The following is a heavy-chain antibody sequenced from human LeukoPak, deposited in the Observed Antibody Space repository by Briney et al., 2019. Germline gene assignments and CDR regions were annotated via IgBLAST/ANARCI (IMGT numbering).Heavy chain of an antibody. Sequence: GGSLRLSCAASGFTFSTSWMHWVRQVPGKGLVWVSRINRDGRETYYADSVKGRFTISRDNAKNSLYLQMDSLRVEDTAVYYCATGFNKGFDPWGQGTLVTVSS. CDR3: ATGFNKGFDP. V-gene: IGHV3-74*01. D-gene: IGHD1/OR15-1a*01. CDR1: GFTFSTSW. J-gene: IGHJ5*02. CDR2: INRDGRET.